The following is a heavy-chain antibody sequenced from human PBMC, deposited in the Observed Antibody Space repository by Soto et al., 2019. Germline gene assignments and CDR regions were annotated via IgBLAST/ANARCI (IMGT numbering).Heavy chain of an antibody. Sequence: EVQLVESGGGLVQPGGSLRLSWAASGFTFSSYEMNWVRQAPGKGLEWVSYISSSGSTIYYADSVKGRFTISRDNAKNSLYLQMNSLRAEDTAVYYCASTAMVGIWFDYWGQGTLVTVSS. CDR3: ASTAMVGIWFDY. CDR2: ISSSGSTI. CDR1: GFTFSSYE. V-gene: IGHV3-48*03. J-gene: IGHJ4*02. D-gene: IGHD5-18*01.